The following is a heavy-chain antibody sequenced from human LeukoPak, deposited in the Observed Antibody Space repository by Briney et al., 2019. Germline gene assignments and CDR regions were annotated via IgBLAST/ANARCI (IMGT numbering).Heavy chain of an antibody. CDR3: AKRGVVIRVILVGFHKEAYYFDS. V-gene: IGHV3-23*01. J-gene: IGHJ4*02. CDR2: ISDSSGRT. D-gene: IGHD3-10*01. CDR1: GFTLDNYR. Sequence: QPGGSLRLSCAASGFTLDNYRMSWVRQAPGKGLEWVAGISDSSGRTNYADSVQGRFTIARDNSKNTLYLQMNSLRAEDTAVYFCAKRGVVIRVILVGFHKEAYYFDSWGQGALVTVSS.